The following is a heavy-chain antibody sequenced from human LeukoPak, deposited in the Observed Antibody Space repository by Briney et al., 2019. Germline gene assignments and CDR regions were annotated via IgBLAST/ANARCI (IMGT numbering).Heavy chain of an antibody. V-gene: IGHV3-23*01. CDR3: AKGDREGAAGGTGFDY. J-gene: IGHJ4*02. Sequence: PGGSLRLSCAASGFTFSNYAMTWVRQAPGKGLELVSVISASGRNRDCADSVKGRFTISRDNAENTLSLLMNSLRAEDTAIYYCAKGDREGAAGGTGFDYWGQGTLVTVSS. D-gene: IGHD6-13*01. CDR1: GFTFSNYA. CDR2: ISASGRNR.